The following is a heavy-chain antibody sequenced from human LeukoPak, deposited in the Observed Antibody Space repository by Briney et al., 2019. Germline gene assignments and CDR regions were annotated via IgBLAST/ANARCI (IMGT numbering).Heavy chain of an antibody. V-gene: IGHV3-11*01. CDR2: ISSAGSDM. CDR1: GFTFSDYY. CDR3: AKDYLGQLVMFDI. Sequence: PGGSLRLSCAASGFTFSDYYMSWIRQAPGKALEWISYISSAGSDMTYADSVKGRFTISRDNAKNSLYLQMNSLRAEDTAVYYCAKDYLGQLVMFDIWGQGTMVTVSS. D-gene: IGHD6-13*01. J-gene: IGHJ3*02.